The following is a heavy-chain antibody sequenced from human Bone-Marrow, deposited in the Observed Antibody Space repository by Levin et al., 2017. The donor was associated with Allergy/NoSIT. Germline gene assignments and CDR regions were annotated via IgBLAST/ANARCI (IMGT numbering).Heavy chain of an antibody. CDR3: ARDPTGVVVRGVIMDNWFDP. Sequence: SETLSLTCTVSGGSISSRSYYWGWIRQPPGKGLEWIGTISYSGTTFYNPSLESRVAISVDTSKNQFSLKLSSVTAADTAVYYCARDPTGVVVRGVIMDNWFDPWGQGILVTVSS. D-gene: IGHD3-10*01. CDR1: GGSISSRSYY. V-gene: IGHV4-39*07. J-gene: IGHJ5*02. CDR2: ISYSGTT.